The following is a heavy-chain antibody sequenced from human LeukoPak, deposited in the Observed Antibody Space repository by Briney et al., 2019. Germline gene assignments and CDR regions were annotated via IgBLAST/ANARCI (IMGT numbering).Heavy chain of an antibody. Sequence: GGSLRLSCAASGFTFSSYSMNWVRQAPGKGLEWVSSISSDSNYIFYADSVQGRFTISRDNAENTLFLQMNSLRAEDTAVYYCASRYCTSATCYAFDIWGQGTMVTVSS. CDR3: ASRYCTSATCYAFDI. CDR1: GFTFSSYS. V-gene: IGHV3-21*01. J-gene: IGHJ3*02. D-gene: IGHD2-2*01. CDR2: ISSDSNYI.